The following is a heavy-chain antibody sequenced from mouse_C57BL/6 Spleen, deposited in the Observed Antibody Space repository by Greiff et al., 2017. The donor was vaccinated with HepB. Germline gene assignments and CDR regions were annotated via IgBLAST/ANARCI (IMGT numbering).Heavy chain of an antibody. Sequence: QVQLQQPGAELVKPGASVKMSCKASGYTFTSYWITWVKQRPGQGLEWIGDIYPGSGSTNYNEKFKSKATLTVDTSSSTAYMQLSSLTSEDSAVYCCARDGLGPSWFAFWGQGTLVTVSA. CDR2: IYPGSGST. CDR1: GYTFTSYW. J-gene: IGHJ3*01. CDR3: ARDGLGPSWFAF. V-gene: IGHV1-55*01. D-gene: IGHD4-1*01.